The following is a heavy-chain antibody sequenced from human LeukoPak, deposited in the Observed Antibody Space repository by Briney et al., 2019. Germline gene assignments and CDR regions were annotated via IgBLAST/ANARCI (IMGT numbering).Heavy chain of an antibody. D-gene: IGHD3-10*01. J-gene: IGHJ4*02. V-gene: IGHV3-66*01. CDR3: VGGDFDY. CDR2: VYNSGKT. Sequence: GGSLRLSCSVSGLTVRDNFFDWVRQAPGKGLEWVSIVYNSGKTFYGDSVKGRFTISRDRSKNTLYLQMNRLRVEDTAVYYCVGGDFDYWGQGALVTVSS. CDR1: GLTVRDNF.